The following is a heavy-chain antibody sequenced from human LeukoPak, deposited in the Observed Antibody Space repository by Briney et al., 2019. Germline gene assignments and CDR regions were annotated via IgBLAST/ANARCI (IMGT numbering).Heavy chain of an antibody. CDR1: GFTVSSNY. CDR2: ISSSSSTI. V-gene: IGHV3-48*01. Sequence: GGSLRLSCAASGFTVSSNYMTWVRQAPGKGLEWVSYISSSSSTIYYADSVKGRFTISRDNAKNSLYLQMNSLRAEDTAVYYCARDLPGYRSFDYWAREPWSPSPQ. J-gene: IGHJ4*02. CDR3: ARDLPGYRSFDY. D-gene: IGHD1-1*01.